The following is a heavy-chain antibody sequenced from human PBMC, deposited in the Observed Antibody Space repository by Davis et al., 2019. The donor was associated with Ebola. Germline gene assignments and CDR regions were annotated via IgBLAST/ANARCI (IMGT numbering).Heavy chain of an antibody. J-gene: IGHJ6*02. CDR1: GYTFTSYG. V-gene: IGHV1-18*01. D-gene: IGHD3-3*01. CDR2: ISAYNGNT. CDR3: ARDLGTIFGVVIYGMDV. Sequence: ASVKVSCKASGYTFTSYGISWVRQAPGQGLEWMGWISAYNGNTNYAQKLQGRVTMTTNTSTSTAYMELRSLRSDDTAVYYCARDLGTIFGVVIYGMDVWGQGTTVTVSS.